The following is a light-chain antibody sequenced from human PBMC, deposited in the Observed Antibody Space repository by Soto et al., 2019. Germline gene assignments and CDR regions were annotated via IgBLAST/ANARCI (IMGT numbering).Light chain of an antibody. CDR2: EVN. J-gene: IGLJ1*01. V-gene: IGLV2-8*01. CDR3: SSYAGTNNV. CDR1: ISDVGGYNY. Sequence: QSVLTQPPSASGSPGQSVTISCTGTISDVGGYNYVSWYQQHPGKAPKLMIYEVNKRPSGVPDRFSGSKSGNTASLTVSGLQAEDEADYYCSSYAGTNNVFGTGTKVTVL.